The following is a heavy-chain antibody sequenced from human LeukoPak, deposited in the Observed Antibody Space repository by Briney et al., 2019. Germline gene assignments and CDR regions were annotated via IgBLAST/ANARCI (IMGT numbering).Heavy chain of an antibody. CDR2: ISYDGSDQ. CDR3: GRDSGGSGTYFSPYGMDV. CDR1: GFTFSTYA. J-gene: IGHJ6*02. V-gene: IGHV3-30-3*01. D-gene: IGHD3-10*01. Sequence: GRSLRLSCEASGFTFSTYAMHWVRQAPGKGLEWAAVISYDGSDQYYAESVKGRCTISRDKSKNTLYLQMSGLRPEDTAVYFCGRDSGGSGTYFSPYGMDVWGQGTTVTVSS.